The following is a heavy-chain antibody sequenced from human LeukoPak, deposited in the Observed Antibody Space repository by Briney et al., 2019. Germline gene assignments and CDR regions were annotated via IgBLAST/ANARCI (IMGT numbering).Heavy chain of an antibody. CDR3: ARLWFGDLLSNYFDP. Sequence: GESLKISCKGYGYSFTNFWISWVRQMPGKGLEWMGRIDPSDSNTHYSPTFQGHVTISVEKSISTAYLQWNSLQASDTAMYYCARLWFGDLLSNYFDPWGQGTLVTVSS. J-gene: IGHJ5*02. D-gene: IGHD3-10*01. CDR2: IDPSDSNT. CDR1: GYSFTNFW. V-gene: IGHV5-10-1*01.